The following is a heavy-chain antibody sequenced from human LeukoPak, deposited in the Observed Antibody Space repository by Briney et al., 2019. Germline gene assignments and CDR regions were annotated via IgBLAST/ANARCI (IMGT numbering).Heavy chain of an antibody. V-gene: IGHV4-38-2*02. CDR1: GYSINNGYY. D-gene: IGHD4-23*01. J-gene: IGHJ4*02. CDR3: ARDARGGNSYYFDY. CDR2: IYHVRTT. Sequence: SETLSLTCTVSGYSINNGYYWGWFRPPPGKGLEWIGSIYHVRTTSYNPSLKSRVTISVDTSKNHFSLKLNSVTAADTAVYYCARDARGGNSYYFDYWGQGTLVTVSS.